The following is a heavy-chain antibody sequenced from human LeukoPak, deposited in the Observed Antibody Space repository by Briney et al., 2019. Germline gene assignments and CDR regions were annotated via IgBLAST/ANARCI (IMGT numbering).Heavy chain of an antibody. J-gene: IGHJ4*02. CDR1: GGSLSDYY. V-gene: IGHV4-59*08. D-gene: IGHD6-13*01. Sequence: SETLSLTCSVSGGSLSDYYWNWIRQPPGKGLEWIGSMYYGGSTYYNPSLKSRVTISVDTSENQFSLKVSSVTAADTAVYYCARHRGSSWYESFDYWGQGILVTVSS. CDR3: ARHRGSSWYESFDY. CDR2: MYYGGST.